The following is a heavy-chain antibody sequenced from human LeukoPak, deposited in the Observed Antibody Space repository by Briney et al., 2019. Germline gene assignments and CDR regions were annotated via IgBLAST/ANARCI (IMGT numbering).Heavy chain of an antibody. CDR3: ARERMILPSDAFDI. Sequence: GGSLRLSCAASGFTFSSYWMSWVRQAPGKGLEWVANIKQDGSEKYYVDSVKGRFTISRDNAKNSLYLQMNSLRAEDTAVYYGARERMILPSDAFDIWGQGTMVTVSS. J-gene: IGHJ3*02. D-gene: IGHD3-22*01. CDR2: IKQDGSEK. CDR1: GFTFSSYW. V-gene: IGHV3-7*01.